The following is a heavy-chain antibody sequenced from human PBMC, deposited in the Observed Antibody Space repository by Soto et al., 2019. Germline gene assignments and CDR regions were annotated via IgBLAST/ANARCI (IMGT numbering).Heavy chain of an antibody. Sequence: QITLKESGPTLVRPTQTVTLTCTFSGFSLTTSGVGVGWISQPPGKALEWLALIYWDDDHRYSPSLKTRLTITKDTSKNPVVLTMTKLDPADTATYYCAREMYYSTYFDSWGQGTLVTVSS. V-gene: IGHV2-5*02. D-gene: IGHD3-10*01. CDR1: GFSLTTSGVG. J-gene: IGHJ4*02. CDR2: IYWDDDH. CDR3: AREMYYSTYFDS.